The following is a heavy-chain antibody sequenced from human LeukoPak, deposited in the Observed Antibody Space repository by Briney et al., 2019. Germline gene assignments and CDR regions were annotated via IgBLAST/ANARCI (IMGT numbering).Heavy chain of an antibody. D-gene: IGHD2-15*01. J-gene: IGHJ3*02. V-gene: IGHV3-9*01. CDR2: ISWNSGSI. Sequence: GVSLRLSCAASGFTFDDYAMHWVRQAPGKGLEWVSGISWNSGSIGYADSVKGRFTISRDNAKNSLYLQMNSLRAEDTALYYCAKESVVVAATGAFDIWGQGTMVTVSS. CDR3: AKESVVVAATGAFDI. CDR1: GFTFDDYA.